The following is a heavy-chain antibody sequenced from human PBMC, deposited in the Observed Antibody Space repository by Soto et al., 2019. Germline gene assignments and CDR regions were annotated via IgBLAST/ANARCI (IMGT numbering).Heavy chain of an antibody. V-gene: IGHV1-69*05. CDR1: GGTFSSYA. CDR2: IIPIFGTA. CDR3: ASHKSSSWYGLGAFDI. Sequence: QVQLVQSGAEVKKPGSSVKVSCKASGGTFSSYAISWVRQAPGQGLEWMGGIIPIFGTANYAQKFQGRVTITXXEXTXXAYMELSSLRSEDTAVYYCASHKSSSWYGLGAFDIWGQGTMVTVSS. J-gene: IGHJ3*02. D-gene: IGHD6-13*01.